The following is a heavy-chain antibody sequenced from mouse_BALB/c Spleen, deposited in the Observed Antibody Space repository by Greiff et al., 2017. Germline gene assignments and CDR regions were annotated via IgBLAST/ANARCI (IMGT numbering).Heavy chain of an antibody. V-gene: IGHV1-7*01. D-gene: IGHD1-1*01. CDR3: AIITTLRDY. Sequence: QVQLQQSGAELAKPGASVKMSCKASGYTFTSYWMHWVKQRPGQGLEWIGYINPSTGYTEYNQKFKDKATLTADKSSSTAYMQLSSLTSEDSAVYYCAIITTLRDYGGQGTTLTVSS. CDR1: GYTFTSYW. CDR2: INPSTGYT. J-gene: IGHJ2*01.